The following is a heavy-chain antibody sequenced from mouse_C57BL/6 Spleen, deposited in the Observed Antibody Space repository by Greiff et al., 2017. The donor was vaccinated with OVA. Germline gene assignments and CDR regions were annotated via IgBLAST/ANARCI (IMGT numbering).Heavy chain of an antibody. Sequence: QVQLQQPGTELVKPGASVKLSCKASGYTFTSYWMHWVKQRPGPGLEWIGNINPSNGGTNYNEQFKSKATLTVDNSSSTAYMQISSLTSEDSAVYYCARLDDYDVSYAMDYWGQGTSVTVSS. D-gene: IGHD2-4*01. CDR1: GYTFTSYW. CDR2: INPSNGGT. CDR3: ARLDDYDVSYAMDY. J-gene: IGHJ4*01. V-gene: IGHV1-53*01.